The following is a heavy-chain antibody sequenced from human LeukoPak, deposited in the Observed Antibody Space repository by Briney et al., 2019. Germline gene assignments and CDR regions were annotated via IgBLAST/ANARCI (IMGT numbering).Heavy chain of an antibody. Sequence: SVKVSCKASGGTFSSYAISWVRQAPGQGLESTGAIIPIFGTANYAQKFQGRVTITTDESTSTAYMELSSLRSEDTAVYYCARGAAYCGGDCSFYMDVWGKGTTVTVSS. CDR3: ARGAAYCGGDCSFYMDV. V-gene: IGHV1-69*05. J-gene: IGHJ6*03. D-gene: IGHD2-21*02. CDR2: IIPIFGTA. CDR1: GGTFSSYA.